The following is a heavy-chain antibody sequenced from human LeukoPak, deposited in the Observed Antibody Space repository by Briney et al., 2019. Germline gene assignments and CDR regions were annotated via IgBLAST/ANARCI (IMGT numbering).Heavy chain of an antibody. V-gene: IGHV3-7*03. D-gene: IGHD6-19*01. CDR2: IKQDGSEK. Sequence: GGSLRLSCAASGFTFSSYWMSWVRQAPGKGLEWVANIKQDGSEKYYVDSVKGRFTISRDNAKNSLYLQMNSLGAEDTAVYYCAKEVAIPVAVDAFERWGQGTLVTVSS. J-gene: IGHJ3*02. CDR3: AKEVAIPVAVDAFER. CDR1: GFTFSSYW.